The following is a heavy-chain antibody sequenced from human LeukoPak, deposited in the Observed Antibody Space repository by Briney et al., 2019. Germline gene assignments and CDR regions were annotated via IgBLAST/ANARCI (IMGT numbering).Heavy chain of an antibody. Sequence: SVQVSSKASGFTFSSSVMQWVRQARGQRLEWIGWIVVGSGNTNYAQKFQERVTITMDMSTSTAYIELSSLRSEDTAVYYCAADIVGATGYYFDYWGQGTLVTVSS. CDR1: GFTFSSSV. CDR3: AADIVGATGYYFDY. V-gene: IGHV1-58*02. D-gene: IGHD1-26*01. J-gene: IGHJ4*02. CDR2: IVVGSGNT.